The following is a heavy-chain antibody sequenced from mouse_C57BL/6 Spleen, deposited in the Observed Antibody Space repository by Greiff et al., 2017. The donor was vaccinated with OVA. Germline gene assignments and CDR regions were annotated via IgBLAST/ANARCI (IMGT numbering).Heavy chain of an antibody. CDR1: GYTFTSYG. V-gene: IGHV1-81*01. D-gene: IGHD2-4*01. CDR3: ARSYYDYDVKAMDY. Sequence: QVQLKQSGAELARPGASVKLSCKASGYTFTSYGISWVKQRTGQGLEWIGEIYPRSGNTYYNEKFKGKATLTADKSSSTAYMELRSLTSEDSAVYFCARSYYDYDVKAMDYWGQGTSVTVSS. J-gene: IGHJ4*01. CDR2: IYPRSGNT.